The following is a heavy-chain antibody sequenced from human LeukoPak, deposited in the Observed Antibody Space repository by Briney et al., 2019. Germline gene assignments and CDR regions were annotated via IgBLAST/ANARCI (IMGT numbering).Heavy chain of an antibody. CDR2: IYPCDSDT. Sequence: GESLKISCKGSGYSFTRYWIGWVRQMPGKGLEWMGIIYPCDSDTRYSPSFQGQVTISADKSISTAYLQGSPVKASDTAMYYCDRKVGATGGMDVWGQGTTVTVSS. CDR3: DRKVGATGGMDV. V-gene: IGHV5-51*01. J-gene: IGHJ6*02. D-gene: IGHD1-26*01. CDR1: GYSFTRYW.